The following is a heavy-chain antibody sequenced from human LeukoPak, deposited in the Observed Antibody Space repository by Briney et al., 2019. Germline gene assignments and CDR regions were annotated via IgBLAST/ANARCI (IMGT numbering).Heavy chain of an antibody. CDR2: IGTYGGDT. CDR1: TSR. CDR3: ARDLWNFYDDSGYNRNFDS. D-gene: IGHD3-22*01. V-gene: IGHV1-18*01. Sequence: ASVKVSCKATSRISWVRQAPGQGLEWMGWIGTYGGDTYYAQKFQGRITVTTDTSTSTVYMEPRNLRSDDTAVYYCARDLWNFYDDSGYNRNFDSWGQGTLVTVSP. J-gene: IGHJ5*01.